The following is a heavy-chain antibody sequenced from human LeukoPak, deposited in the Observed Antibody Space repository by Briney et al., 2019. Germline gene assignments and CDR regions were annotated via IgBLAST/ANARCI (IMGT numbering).Heavy chain of an antibody. J-gene: IGHJ3*02. CDR3: ATSGYSSGWYLYAFDI. Sequence: SETLSLTCTVSGGSISSFYWSWIRQPPGKGLEWIGYIYYSGSTNYNPSLKSRVTISVDTSKDQFSLKLSSVTAADTAVYYCATSGYSSGWYLYAFDIWGQGTMVTVSS. CDR1: GGSISSFY. V-gene: IGHV4-59*08. CDR2: IYYSGST. D-gene: IGHD6-19*01.